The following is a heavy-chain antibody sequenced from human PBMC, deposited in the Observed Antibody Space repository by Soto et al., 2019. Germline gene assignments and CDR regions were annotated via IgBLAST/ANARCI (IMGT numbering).Heavy chain of an antibody. D-gene: IGHD6-13*01. CDR3: ASAYPAYSIGSSWYSPGAFDI. Sequence: ASVKVSCKASGYTFTSYYMHWVRQAPGQGLEWMGIINPSGGSTSYAQKFQGRVTMTRDTSTSTVYMELSSLRSEDTAVYYCASAYPAYSIGSSWYSPGAFDIWGQGTMVTVSS. V-gene: IGHV1-46*01. CDR2: INPSGGST. J-gene: IGHJ3*02. CDR1: GYTFTSYY.